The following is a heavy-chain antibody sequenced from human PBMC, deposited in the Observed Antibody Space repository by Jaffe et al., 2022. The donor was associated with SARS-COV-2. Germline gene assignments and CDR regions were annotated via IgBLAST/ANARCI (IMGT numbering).Heavy chain of an antibody. CDR3: ARGHYYDSSGPYLGAFDI. Sequence: QVQLVESGGGVVQPGRSLRLSCAASGFTFSSYGMHWVRQAPGKGLEWVAVIWYDGSNKYYADSVKGRFTISRDNSKNTLYLQMNSLRAEDTAVYYCARGHYYDSSGPYLGAFDIWGQGTMVTVSS. V-gene: IGHV3-33*01. D-gene: IGHD3-22*01. CDR2: IWYDGSNK. J-gene: IGHJ3*02. CDR1: GFTFSSYG.